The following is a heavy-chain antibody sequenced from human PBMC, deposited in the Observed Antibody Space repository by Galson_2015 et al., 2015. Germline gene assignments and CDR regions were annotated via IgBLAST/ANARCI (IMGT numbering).Heavy chain of an antibody. J-gene: IGHJ4*02. CDR1: GFTFSNAW. Sequence: SLRLSCAASGFTFSNAWMSWVRQAPGKGLEWVGRIKSKTDGGTTDYAAPVKGRFTISRDDSKNTLYLQMNSLKTEDTAVYYCTTDFWSGYYLFDYWGQGTQVTVSS. V-gene: IGHV3-15*01. D-gene: IGHD3-3*01. CDR2: IKSKTDGGTT. CDR3: TTDFWSGYYLFDY.